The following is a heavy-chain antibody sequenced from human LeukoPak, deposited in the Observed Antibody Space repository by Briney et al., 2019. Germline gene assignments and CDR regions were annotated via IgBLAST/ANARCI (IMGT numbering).Heavy chain of an antibody. D-gene: IGHD3-9*01. CDR1: GYSISSGYY. J-gene: IGHJ4*02. Sequence: SETLSLTCTVSGYSISSGYYWGWIRPPPGKGLEWIGSIYHSGSTYYNPSLKSRVTISVDTSKNQFSLKLSSVTAADTAVYYCARDYDVLTGYPQPYFDYWGQGTLVTVSS. V-gene: IGHV4-38-2*02. CDR3: ARDYDVLTGYPQPYFDY. CDR2: IYHSGST.